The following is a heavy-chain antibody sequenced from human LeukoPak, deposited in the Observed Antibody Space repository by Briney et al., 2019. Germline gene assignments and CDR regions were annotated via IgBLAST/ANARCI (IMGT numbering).Heavy chain of an antibody. J-gene: IGHJ5*02. Sequence: GGSLRLACAASGCTFSTYWMSWARQAPGKGLEWVAKMNQDGSAISYVDSVKGRFTISRDNAKNSLYLQMNSLRAEDMAVYYCASADSGRNSFAPWGQGTLVIVSS. CDR1: GCTFSTYW. CDR3: ASADSGRNSFAP. D-gene: IGHD6-19*01. CDR2: MNQDGSAI. V-gene: IGHV3-7*01.